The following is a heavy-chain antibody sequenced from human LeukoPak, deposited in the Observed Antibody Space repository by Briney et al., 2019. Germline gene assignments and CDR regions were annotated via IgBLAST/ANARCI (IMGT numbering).Heavy chain of an antibody. CDR2: IRWNSGSI. CDR1: GFTFDDYA. V-gene: IGHV3-9*01. Sequence: PGGSLRLSCAASGFTFDDYAMHWVRHAPGKGLEWVPGIRWNSGSIGYADSVKGRFTISRDNSKNTLYLQMNSLRAEDTAVYYCAKGLAGWRNFVSFDYWGQGTLVTVSS. J-gene: IGHJ4*02. CDR3: AKGLAGWRNFVSFDY. D-gene: IGHD3-16*02.